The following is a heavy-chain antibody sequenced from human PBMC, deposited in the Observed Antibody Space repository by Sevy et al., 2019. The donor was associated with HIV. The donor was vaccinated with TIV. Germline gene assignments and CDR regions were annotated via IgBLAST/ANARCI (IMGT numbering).Heavy chain of an antibody. J-gene: IGHJ4*02. CDR1: GFTFSSYA. CDR2: ISYDGSNK. V-gene: IGHV3-30-3*01. CDR3: ARGGIDSSSWYEGGQGLDY. Sequence: GGSLRLSCAASGFTFSSYAMHWVRQAPGKGLEWVAVISYDGSNKYYADSVKGRFTISRDNSKNTQYLQMNSLRAEDTAVYYWARGGIDSSSWYEGGQGLDYWGQGTLVTVSS. D-gene: IGHD6-13*01.